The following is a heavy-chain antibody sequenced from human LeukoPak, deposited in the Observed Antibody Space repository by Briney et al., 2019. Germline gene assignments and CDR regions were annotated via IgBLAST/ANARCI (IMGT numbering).Heavy chain of an antibody. CDR2: ISGSSSYI. CDR1: GFSFSDYG. D-gene: IGHD6-19*01. CDR3: ARQDPYTSGWYTTDY. J-gene: IGHJ4*02. V-gene: IGHV3-21*01. Sequence: GGSLRLSCAASGFSFSDYGMNWVRQAPGKGLEWVSSISGSSSYIYYADSVRGRFTISRDNAKNSLYLQMNSLRAEDTAVYYCARQDPYTSGWYTTDYWGQGTLVTVSS.